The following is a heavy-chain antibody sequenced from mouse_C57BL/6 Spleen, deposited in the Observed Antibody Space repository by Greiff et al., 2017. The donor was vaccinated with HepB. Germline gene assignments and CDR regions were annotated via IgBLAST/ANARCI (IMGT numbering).Heavy chain of an antibody. V-gene: IGHV1-15*01. CDR2: IDPETGGT. J-gene: IGHJ4*01. CDR3: TRSFMVTSSYYAMDY. D-gene: IGHD2-2*01. CDR1: GYTFTDYE. Sequence: VKLQESGAELVRPGASVTLSCKASGYTFTDYEMHWVKQTPVHGLEWIGAIDPETGGTAYNQKFKGKAILTADKSSSTAYMELRSLTSEDSAVYYCTRSFMVTSSYYAMDYWGQGTSVTVSS.